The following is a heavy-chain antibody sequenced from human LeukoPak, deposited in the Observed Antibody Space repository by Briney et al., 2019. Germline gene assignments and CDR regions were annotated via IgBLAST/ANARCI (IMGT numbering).Heavy chain of an antibody. D-gene: IGHD1-26*01. Sequence: SETLSLTCTVSGVSITNYYWAWIRQPAGKGLEWMGRMYISGSTNYNPSLKSRVSISIDNTKNQFSLKLRSVTAAETAIYYCARDYLVGAPIDSWGQGTLVTVSS. V-gene: IGHV4-4*07. CDR2: MYISGST. CDR3: ARDYLVGAPIDS. J-gene: IGHJ4*02. CDR1: GVSITNYY.